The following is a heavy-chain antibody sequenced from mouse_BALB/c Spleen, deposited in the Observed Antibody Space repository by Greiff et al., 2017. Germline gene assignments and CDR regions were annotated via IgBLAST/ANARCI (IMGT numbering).Heavy chain of an antibody. V-gene: IGHV5-4*02. Sequence: EVQVVEPGGGLVKPGGSLILSCAASGFTFSDYYMYWVRQTPEKRLEWVATISDGGSYTYYPDSVKGRFTISRDNAKNNLYLQMSSLKSEDTAMYYFATYYRYDETCAMDDWGQGTSVTVSS. CDR2: ISDGGSYT. CDR1: GFTFSDYY. CDR3: ATYYRYDETCAMDD. D-gene: IGHD2-14*01. J-gene: IGHJ4*01.